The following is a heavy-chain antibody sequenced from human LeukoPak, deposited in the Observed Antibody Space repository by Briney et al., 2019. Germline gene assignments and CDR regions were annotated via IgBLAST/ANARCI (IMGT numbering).Heavy chain of an antibody. J-gene: IGHJ4*02. D-gene: IGHD2-15*01. CDR1: GGTFSSYA. Sequence: GASVKVSCKASGGTFSSYAISWVRQAPGQGLEWMGGIIPIFGTANYAQKFQGRVTITADKSTSTAYMELSSLRSEDTAVYYCASVEVVGANQPPLNWGQGALVTVSS. CDR2: IIPIFGTA. V-gene: IGHV1-69*06. CDR3: ASVEVVGANQPPLN.